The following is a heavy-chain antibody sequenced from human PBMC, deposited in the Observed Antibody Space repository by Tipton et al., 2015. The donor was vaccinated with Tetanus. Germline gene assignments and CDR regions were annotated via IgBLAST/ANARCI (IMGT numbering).Heavy chain of an antibody. CDR3: VRGRGLGAYSFGFEY. V-gene: IGHV4-30-2*01. CDR2: IYQTDST. CDR1: GGLITTGGYS. J-gene: IGHJ4*02. D-gene: IGHD5-12*01. Sequence: TLSLTCTVSGGLITTGGYSWGWIRQPPGQGLEWLGYIYQTDSTYYNPSVRSRLTLSLQRSKNQVSLKLNSITAADTAVYYCVRGRGLGAYSFGFEYWGQGVLVTVSS.